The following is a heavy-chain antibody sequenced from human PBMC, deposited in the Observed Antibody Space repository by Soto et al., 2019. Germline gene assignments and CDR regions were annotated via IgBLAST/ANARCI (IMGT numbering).Heavy chain of an antibody. J-gene: IGHJ4*02. CDR1: GFTFSSYA. Sequence: GGSLRLSCAASGFTFSSYAMSWVRQAPGKGLEWVSAISGSGGSTYYADSVKGRFTISRDNSKNTLYLQMNSLRAEDTAVYYCAREYYDYIWGRYQLAYTFDDWGQGTLVTVSS. D-gene: IGHD3-16*02. CDR3: AREYYDYIWGRYQLAYTFDD. V-gene: IGHV3-23*01. CDR2: ISGSGGST.